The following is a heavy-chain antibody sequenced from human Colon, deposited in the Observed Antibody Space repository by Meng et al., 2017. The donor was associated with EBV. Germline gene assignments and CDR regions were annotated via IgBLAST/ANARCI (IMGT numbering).Heavy chain of an antibody. J-gene: IGHJ4*02. Sequence: VRPVEAGGGLVRPGGSLRLSFAASRFTFSNYWMQWVRQTPGKGLVWVSRINSDGGSTSYADSVKGRFTISRDNAKNTLYLQMNSLRAEDTAVYYCARDRALEQWLVPGDFDYWGQGTLVTVSS. D-gene: IGHD6-19*01. CDR3: ARDRALEQWLVPGDFDY. CDR2: INSDGGST. V-gene: IGHV3-74*01. CDR1: RFTFSNYW.